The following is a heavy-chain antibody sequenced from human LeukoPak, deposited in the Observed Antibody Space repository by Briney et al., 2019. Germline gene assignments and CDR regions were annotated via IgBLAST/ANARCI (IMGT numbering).Heavy chain of an antibody. CDR3: ATALTDVPVGDY. CDR2: IKQDGSEQ. CDR1: GFTFSTYW. V-gene: IGHV3-7*01. Sequence: GGSLRLSCAASGFTFSTYWTGWVRQAPGKGLEWVANIKQDGSEQYYVDSVKGRFTISRDNAKNSLYLQMNSLRAEDTAVYYCATALTDVPVGDYWGQGTLVTVSS. J-gene: IGHJ4*02. D-gene: IGHD3-16*01.